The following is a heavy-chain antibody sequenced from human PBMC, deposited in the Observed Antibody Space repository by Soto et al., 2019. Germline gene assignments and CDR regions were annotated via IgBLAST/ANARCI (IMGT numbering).Heavy chain of an antibody. CDR1: GFTFSSYG. CDR2: IWYDGSNK. CDR3: ARDVDIVVVPAARYYMDV. V-gene: IGHV3-33*01. D-gene: IGHD2-2*03. J-gene: IGHJ6*03. Sequence: GGSLRLSCAASGFTFSSYGMHWVRQAPGKGLEWVAVIWYDGSNKYYADSVKGRFTISRDNSKNTLYLQMNSLRAEDTAVYYCARDVDIVVVPAARYYMDVWGKGTTVTVSS.